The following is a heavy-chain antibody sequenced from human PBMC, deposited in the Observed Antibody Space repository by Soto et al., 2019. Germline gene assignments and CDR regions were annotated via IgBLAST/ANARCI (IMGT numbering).Heavy chain of an antibody. CDR2: INPNGGGT. J-gene: IGHJ6*02. CDR3: ARDRWVESRFYKYYGMDV. CDR1: GYTFTGHY. Sequence: ASVKVSCKASGYTFTGHYMHWVRQAPGQGLEWMGWINPNGGGTNYAQKFQGRVTMTRDTSVSTSYMELRGLTSDDTAVYYCARDRWVESRFYKYYGMDVWGQGTTVTVSS. D-gene: IGHD1-1*01. V-gene: IGHV1-2*02.